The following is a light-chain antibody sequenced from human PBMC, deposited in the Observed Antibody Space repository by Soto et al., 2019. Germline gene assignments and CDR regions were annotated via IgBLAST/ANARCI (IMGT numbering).Light chain of an antibody. V-gene: IGLV2-14*01. J-gene: IGLJ2*01. CDR1: SSDVGGYNY. CDR3: SAYTSSSTLV. Sequence: QSALTQPASVSGSPGQSITISCTGTSSDVGGYNYVSWYQQHPGKAPKLMIYDVSNRPSGVSNRFSGSKSGNTASLTISGLQAEDEADDYCSAYTSSSTLVFGGGTKLTVL. CDR2: DVS.